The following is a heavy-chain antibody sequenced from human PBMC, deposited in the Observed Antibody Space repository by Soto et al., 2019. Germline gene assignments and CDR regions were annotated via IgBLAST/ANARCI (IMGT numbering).Heavy chain of an antibody. CDR3: ARGGSRFYGMDV. J-gene: IGHJ6*02. CDR2: IYHTGTT. CDR1: GGSISSGGYS. V-gene: IGHV4-30-2*01. Sequence: QLQLQESGSGLVKPSQTLSLTCAVSGGSISSGGYSWSWIRQPPGKGLEWIGHIYHTGTTHYNPSLTSRVPVSVDMSKTPFSLKLSSVTAADTAVYYCARGGSRFYGMDVWGQGTTVTVSS.